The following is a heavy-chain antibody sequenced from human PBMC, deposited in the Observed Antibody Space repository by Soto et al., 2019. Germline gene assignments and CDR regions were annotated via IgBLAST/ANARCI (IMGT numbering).Heavy chain of an antibody. J-gene: IGHJ4*02. V-gene: IGHV4-59*01. D-gene: IGHD3-10*01. CDR1: AASIRDSF. Sequence: SETLSLTCTVSAASIRDSFWSWVRPPPEKGLEWIGLVHHTGNTNYNPSLETRVTMLIDASANHFSLTLTSVTPADAAIYYCARGREDHVDHHFGHLFDSWGQGTLVTVSS. CDR3: ARGREDHVDHHFGHLFDS. CDR2: VHHTGNT.